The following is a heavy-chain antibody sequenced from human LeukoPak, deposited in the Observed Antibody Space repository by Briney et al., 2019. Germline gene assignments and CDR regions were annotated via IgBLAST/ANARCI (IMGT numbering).Heavy chain of an antibody. V-gene: IGHV3-30*02. CDR1: GFTFSSYG. J-gene: IGHJ6*03. CDR3: AKENIVVVVAAVYYMDV. CDR2: IRYDGSNK. Sequence: PGGSLRLSCAASGFTFSSYGMRWVRQAPGKGLEWVAFIRYDGSNKYYADSVKGRFTISRDNSKNTLYLQMNSLRAEDTAVYYCAKENIVVVVAAVYYMDVWGKGTTVAVSS. D-gene: IGHD2-15*01.